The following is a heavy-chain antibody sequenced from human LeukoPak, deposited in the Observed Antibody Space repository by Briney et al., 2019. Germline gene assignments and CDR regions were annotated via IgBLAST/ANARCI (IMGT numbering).Heavy chain of an antibody. Sequence: GGSLRLSCAASGFTFSSYSMNWVRQAPGKGLEWVAVIWYDGSKKYYVDSVKGRFTISREDSENTLYLQMNSLRAEDTAVYYCARDLCSTTSCLDYWGQGTLVTVSS. CDR3: ARDLCSTTSCLDY. CDR1: GFTFSSYS. CDR2: IWYDGSKK. V-gene: IGHV3-33*08. J-gene: IGHJ4*02. D-gene: IGHD2-2*01.